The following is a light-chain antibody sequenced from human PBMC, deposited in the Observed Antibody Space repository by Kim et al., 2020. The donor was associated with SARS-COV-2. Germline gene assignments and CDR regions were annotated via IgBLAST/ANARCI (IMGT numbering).Light chain of an antibody. CDR1: QSISSY. Sequence: DIQMTQSPSSLSASVGDSVTITCRASQSISSYLNWYQQKPGKAPKLLIYAASSLQSGVPSRFSGSGSGTDVTITISSLQPADVATYYCQQRYSTPPTFGQGTKVDIK. CDR2: AAS. J-gene: IGKJ1*01. CDR3: QQRYSTPPT. V-gene: IGKV1-39*01.